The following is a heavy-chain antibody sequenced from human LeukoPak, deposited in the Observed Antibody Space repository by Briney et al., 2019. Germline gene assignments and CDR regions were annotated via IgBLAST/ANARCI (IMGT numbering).Heavy chain of an antibody. CDR3: AKEPPATGYFDY. J-gene: IGHJ4*02. Sequence: GGSLRLSCAASGLTFSSYSMNWVRQAPGKGLEWVAVISYDGSNKYYADSVKGRFTISRDNSKNTLYLQMNSLRAEDTAVYYCAKEPPATGYFDYWGQGTLVTVSS. V-gene: IGHV3-30*18. D-gene: IGHD1-14*01. CDR2: ISYDGSNK. CDR1: GLTFSSYS.